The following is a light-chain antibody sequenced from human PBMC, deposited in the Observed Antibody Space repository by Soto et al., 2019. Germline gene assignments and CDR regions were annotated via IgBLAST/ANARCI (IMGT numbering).Light chain of an antibody. CDR1: QTISSW. J-gene: IGKJ1*01. Sequence: DIQMTQSPSTLSGSVGDRVTITCRASQTISSWLAWYQQKPGKAPKLLIYQASSLQNGVPARFIGSGSGTEFTLTISSLQPDDVATYYCQQYTCLWTFGPGTTGDIK. V-gene: IGKV1-5*03. CDR3: QQYTCLWT. CDR2: QAS.